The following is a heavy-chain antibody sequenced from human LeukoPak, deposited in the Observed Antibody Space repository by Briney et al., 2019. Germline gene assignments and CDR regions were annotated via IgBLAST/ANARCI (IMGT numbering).Heavy chain of an antibody. Sequence: SETLSLTCTVSGVSMRGAYWSWIRQPPGKGLEWIGYVFFEGNTRYNPSLTSRLTISADTSRSQFSLKLSSVTAADTAVYYCARGKSKFDYWGQGTLVTVSS. V-gene: IGHV4-59*08. CDR1: GVSMRGAY. CDR3: ARGKSKFDY. CDR2: VFFEGNT. J-gene: IGHJ4*02.